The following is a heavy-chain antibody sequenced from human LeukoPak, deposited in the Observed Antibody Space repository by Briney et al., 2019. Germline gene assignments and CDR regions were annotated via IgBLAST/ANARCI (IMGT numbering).Heavy chain of an antibody. CDR1: EFTFSDYA. J-gene: IGHJ4*02. D-gene: IGHD6-13*01. CDR2: IWYDGSNK. V-gene: IGHV3-33*08. Sequence: GGSLRLSCVASEFTFSDYAMSWVRQAPGKGLEWVALIWYDGSNKYYADSVKGRYTISRDNSKNTLYLQMNSLRAEDTAVYYCAREIATAATGVDYWGQGTLVTVSS. CDR3: AREIATAATGVDY.